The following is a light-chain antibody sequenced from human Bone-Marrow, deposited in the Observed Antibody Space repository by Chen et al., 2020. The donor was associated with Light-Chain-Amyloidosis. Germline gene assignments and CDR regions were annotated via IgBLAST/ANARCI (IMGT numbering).Light chain of an antibody. Sequence: QSVLTQPPSASGTPGQRVSISCSGSNSNIEGNPVNWYQQFPGTAPKLLLYSDAQRPSGVPDRFSGSKSGTSASLAISGLQSDDEADYYCAAWDDSLNSYVFGAGTQVTVL. CDR3: AAWDDSLNSYV. V-gene: IGLV1-44*01. J-gene: IGLJ1*01. CDR2: SDA. CDR1: NSNIEGNP.